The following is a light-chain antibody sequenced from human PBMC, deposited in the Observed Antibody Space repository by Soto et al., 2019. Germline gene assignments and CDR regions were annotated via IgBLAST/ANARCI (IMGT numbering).Light chain of an antibody. CDR2: AAS. Sequence: EIVLTQSAGTLSLSPGERATLSCRASQSVSSSHLAWYQHKPGQAPRLLIYAASSRATGSPDRFSGGVSGTDGTITISRLQTEDGSVYYCQQYGYSTITFGQGTRLEIK. V-gene: IGKV3-20*01. CDR3: QQYGYSTIT. CDR1: QSVSSSH. J-gene: IGKJ5*01.